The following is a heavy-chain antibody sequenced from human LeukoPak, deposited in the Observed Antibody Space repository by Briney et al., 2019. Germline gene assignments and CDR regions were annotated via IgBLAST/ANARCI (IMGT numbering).Heavy chain of an antibody. J-gene: IGHJ4*02. V-gene: IGHV3-21*01. D-gene: IGHD3-10*01. CDR3: ARDRATMVRGVGLFDY. CDR2: ISSSSSYI. CDR1: GFTFSSYS. Sequence: GGSLRLSRAASGFTFSSYSMNWVRQAPGKGLEWVSSISSSSSYIYYADSVKGRFTISRDNAKNSLYLQMNSLRAEDTAVYYCARDRATMVRGVGLFDYWGQGTLVTVSS.